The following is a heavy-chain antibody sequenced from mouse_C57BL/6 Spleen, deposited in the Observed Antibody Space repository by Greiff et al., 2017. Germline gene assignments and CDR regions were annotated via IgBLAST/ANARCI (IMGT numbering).Heavy chain of an antibody. CDR2: INPGSGGT. J-gene: IGHJ4*01. V-gene: IGHV1-54*01. Sequence: VQLQQSGAELVRPGTSVKVSCKASGYAFTNYLIEWVKQRPGQGLEWIGVINPGSGGTNYNEKFKGKATLTADKSSSTAYMQLSSLTSEDAAVYFCASQFTSYGAMDDWGQGTSVTVSS. D-gene: IGHD1-1*01. CDR1: GYAFTNYL. CDR3: ASQFTSYGAMDD.